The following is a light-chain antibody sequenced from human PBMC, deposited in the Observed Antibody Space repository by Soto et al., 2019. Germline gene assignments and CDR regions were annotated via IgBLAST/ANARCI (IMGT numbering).Light chain of an antibody. V-gene: IGKV1-6*01. CDR3: LQAYKSLRT. CDR2: AAS. Sequence: AIQMTQSPSSLSASVGDRVTITCRASQGIRNDLGWYQQKPGKAPKLLIYAASNLQSGVPSRFSGSGSDQDFTLTISSQQHEDVATYYCLQAYKSLRTFGQGTKVEIK. CDR1: QGIRND. J-gene: IGKJ1*01.